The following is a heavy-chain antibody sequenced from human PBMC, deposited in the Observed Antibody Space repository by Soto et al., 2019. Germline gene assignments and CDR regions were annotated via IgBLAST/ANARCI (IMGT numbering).Heavy chain of an antibody. CDR1: GFTFSSYG. CDR2: IWYDGSNK. J-gene: IGHJ5*02. CDR3: ARDPTLRDYYDSSGYYPWFDP. V-gene: IGHV3-33*01. Sequence: GSLRLSCAAPGFTFSSYGMHWVRQAPGKGLEWVAVIWYDGSNKDYADSVKGRFTISSDNSKNTLYLQMNSLRSEDTAVYYCARDPTLRDYYDSSGYYPWFDPWGQGTLVTVSS. D-gene: IGHD3-22*01.